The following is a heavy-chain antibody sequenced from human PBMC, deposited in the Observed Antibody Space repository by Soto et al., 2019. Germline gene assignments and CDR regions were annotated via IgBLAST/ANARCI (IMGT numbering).Heavy chain of an antibody. CDR3: ASIGPYDPYYFDY. J-gene: IGHJ4*02. V-gene: IGHV4-31*03. CDR2: IYYSGST. Sequence: SETLSLTCTVSGGSISSGGYYWSWIRQHPGKGMECVGYIYYSGSTYYNTSLKSRVTISVDTSKDQFSLKLSSVTAADTAVYYCASIGPYDPYYFDYWGQGTLLTVSS. D-gene: IGHD5-12*01. CDR1: GGSISSGGYY.